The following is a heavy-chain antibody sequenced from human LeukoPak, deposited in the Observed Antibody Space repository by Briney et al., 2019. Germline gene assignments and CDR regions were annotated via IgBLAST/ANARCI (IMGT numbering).Heavy chain of an antibody. CDR3: ARVPLAARGAVYFYYMDV. CDR1: GGSFSGYY. D-gene: IGHD6-6*01. CDR2: INHSGST. Sequence: SETLSLTCAVYGGSFSGYYWSWIRQPPGKGLEWIGEINHSGSTNYNPSLKSRVTISIDTSKNQFSLKLSSVTAADTAVYYCARVPLAARGAVYFYYMDVWGKGTTVTVSS. J-gene: IGHJ6*03. V-gene: IGHV4-34*01.